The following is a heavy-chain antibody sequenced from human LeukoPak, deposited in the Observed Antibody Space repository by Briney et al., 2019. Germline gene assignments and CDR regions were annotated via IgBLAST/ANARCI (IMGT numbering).Heavy chain of an antibody. Sequence: SETLSLTCTVSGDSISTYYWSWIRQPPGKGLEWIGYIYYSVTSDYNPSLKSRVTMSVGMSTNQISLKLSSVTAADTAVYYCARGSGGDGSGSLWGQGTLVTVSS. CDR3: ARGSGGDGSGSL. CDR2: IYYSVTS. D-gene: IGHD3-10*01. J-gene: IGHJ4*02. V-gene: IGHV4-59*01. CDR1: GDSISTYY.